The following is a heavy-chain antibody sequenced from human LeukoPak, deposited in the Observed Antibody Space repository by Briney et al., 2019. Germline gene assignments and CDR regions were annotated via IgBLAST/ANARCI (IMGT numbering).Heavy chain of an antibody. V-gene: IGHV3-53*01. CDR2: VHEDGST. Sequence: GGSLRLSCAASGFTVSSNYMSWARQAPGKGLEWVSVVHEDGSTHYADSVKGRFTISRDNSRNTVYLQMSSLRAEDTAVYYCAKISGVGSGSYYWFDPWGQGTLVTVSS. CDR1: GFTVSSNY. D-gene: IGHD3-10*01. CDR3: AKISGVGSGSYYWFDP. J-gene: IGHJ5*02.